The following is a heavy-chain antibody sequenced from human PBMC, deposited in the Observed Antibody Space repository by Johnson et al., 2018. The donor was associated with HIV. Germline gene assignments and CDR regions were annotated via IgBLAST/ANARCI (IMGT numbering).Heavy chain of an antibody. CDR2: ISYDGIKT. CDR1: GFSHYG. Sequence: QVHLVESGGGRAKPGGSLRLSCAVSGFSHYGMHWVRQAPGKGLEWVALISYDGIKTYYVDSVKARFTISRDDARNTLYLQMNSLRVEDTAVYYCAKDLNVITMIVGSDAFDIWGQGTMVTVSS. J-gene: IGHJ3*02. D-gene: IGHD3-22*01. CDR3: AKDLNVITMIVGSDAFDI. V-gene: IGHV3-30*18.